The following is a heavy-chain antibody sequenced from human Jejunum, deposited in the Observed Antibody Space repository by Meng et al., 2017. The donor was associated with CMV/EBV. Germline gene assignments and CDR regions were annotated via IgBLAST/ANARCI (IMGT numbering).Heavy chain of an antibody. J-gene: IGHJ5*02. V-gene: IGHV3-66*01. CDR2: SDPTGYT. CDR1: GFSVSSNY. CDR3: ARGMYFSP. D-gene: IGHD2-8*01. Sequence: EAQVVGSGGDLVQPGGSLRLSCAASGFSVSSNYMSWVRQAPGKGLECVSISDPTGYTYYAGSVKGRFSISSDSSRNTLYIEMNSLRVEDTAVYYCARGMYFSPWGQGTLVTVSS.